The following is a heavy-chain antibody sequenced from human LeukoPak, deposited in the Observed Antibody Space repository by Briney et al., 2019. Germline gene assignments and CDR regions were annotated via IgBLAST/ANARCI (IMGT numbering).Heavy chain of an antibody. V-gene: IGHV3-49*04. CDR2: IRSKAYGGTT. J-gene: IGHJ4*02. D-gene: IGHD3-9*01. CDR1: GFTFGDYA. CDR3: TRAIKDFDWLLPNDY. Sequence: PGGSLRLSCTASGFTFGDYAMSWVRQAPGKGLEWVGFIRSKAYGGTTEYAASVKGRFTISRDDSKSIAYLQMNSLKTEDTAVYYCTRAIKDFDWLLPNDYWGQGTLVTVSS.